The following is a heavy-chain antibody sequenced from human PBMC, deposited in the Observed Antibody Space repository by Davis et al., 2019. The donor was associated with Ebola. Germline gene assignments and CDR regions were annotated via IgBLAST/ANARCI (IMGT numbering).Heavy chain of an antibody. CDR2: IYPGDSET. Sequence: EYLITSCKCSGNCINTHWIGWVRQMPGTGLEWMGVIYPGDSETRSSPSFQGQVNSSADTSIATAYLQWSSLKASDTAIYYYARGYALDIWGQVTMVAVSS. V-gene: IGHV5-51*01. CDR3: ARGYALDI. CDR1: GNCINTHW. J-gene: IGHJ3*02.